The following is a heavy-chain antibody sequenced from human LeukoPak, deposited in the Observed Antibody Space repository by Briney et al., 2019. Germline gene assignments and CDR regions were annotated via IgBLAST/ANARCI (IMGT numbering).Heavy chain of an antibody. V-gene: IGHV4-4*07. J-gene: IGHJ3*02. CDR2: IYTSGST. D-gene: IGHD2-15*01. CDR3: ARHSELGYCSGGSCYGSAFDI. CDR1: GGSISSYY. Sequence: SETLSLTCTVSGGSISSYYWSWIRQPAGKGLEWIGRIYTSGSTNYNPSLKSRVTMSVDTSKNRFSLKLSSVTAADTAVYYCARHSELGYCSGGSCYGSAFDIWGQGTMVTVSS.